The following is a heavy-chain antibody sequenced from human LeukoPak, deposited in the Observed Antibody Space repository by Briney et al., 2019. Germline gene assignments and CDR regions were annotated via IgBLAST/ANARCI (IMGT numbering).Heavy chain of an antibody. CDR3: AREGASGPGSFAFDI. V-gene: IGHV3-48*03. D-gene: IGHD3-10*01. CDR2: ITTSGSNT. J-gene: IGHJ3*02. CDR1: GFTFSRYE. Sequence: GGSLRLSCAASGFTFSRYEMHWVRQGPGKELEWISYITTSGSNTIYADSVRGRFTISRDNAKNSLYLQMNGLRADDTAVYYCAREGASGPGSFAFDIWGQGTMVTVSA.